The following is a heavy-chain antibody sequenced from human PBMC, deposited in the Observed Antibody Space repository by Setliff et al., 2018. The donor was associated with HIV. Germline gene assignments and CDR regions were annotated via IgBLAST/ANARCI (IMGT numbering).Heavy chain of an antibody. CDR1: GYTFSEYA. Sequence: SVKVSCKASGYTFSEYAIHWVRQAPGQRLKWMGRIDTDNGYRRYSPKLQGRVTITKDTSANTAYMELRGLRSEDTAVYYCARWCAAAGCYPAIYHFDSWGQGTLVTVSS. V-gene: IGHV1-3*04. CDR3: ARWCAAAGCYPAIYHFDS. D-gene: IGHD2-2*01. J-gene: IGHJ4*02. CDR2: IDTDNGYR.